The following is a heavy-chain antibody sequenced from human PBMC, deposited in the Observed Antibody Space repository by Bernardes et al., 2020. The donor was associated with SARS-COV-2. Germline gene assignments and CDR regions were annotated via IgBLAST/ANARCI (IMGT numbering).Heavy chain of an antibody. CDR3: AIPPTNYDRYAMDV. Sequence: ASMKVSCKASGYPFTGYYMHWVRQAPGQGLEWMGWINPNSGGTNYAQKFQGRVTMTRDTSISTAYMELSRLRSDDTAVYYCAIPPTNYDRYAMDVWGQGTTVTVSS. V-gene: IGHV1-2*02. J-gene: IGHJ6*02. CDR1: GYPFTGYY. D-gene: IGHD3-22*01. CDR2: INPNSGGT.